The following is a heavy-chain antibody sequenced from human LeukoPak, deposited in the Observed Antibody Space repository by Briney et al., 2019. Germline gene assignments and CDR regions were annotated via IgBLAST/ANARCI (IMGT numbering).Heavy chain of an antibody. D-gene: IGHD4-23*01. V-gene: IGHV3-48*03. J-gene: IGHJ4*02. CDR3: ARDSYYGGKPIDY. CDR2: ISSSGSTI. Sequence: GGSLRLSCAASGFTFSSYEMNWVRRAPGKGLEWVSYISSSGSTIYYADSVKGRFTISRDNAKNSLYLQMNSLRAEDTAVYYCARDSYYGGKPIDYWGQGTLVTVSS. CDR1: GFTFSSYE.